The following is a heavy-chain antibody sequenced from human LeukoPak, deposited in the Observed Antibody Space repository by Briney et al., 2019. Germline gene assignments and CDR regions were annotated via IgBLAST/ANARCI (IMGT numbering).Heavy chain of an antibody. J-gene: IGHJ4*02. CDR3: AKQAGWGAYFSFLPFDF. CDR2: FGHNGDIT. CDR1: GFTFSYYG. D-gene: IGHD3-3*01. Sequence: GGSLRLSCAASGFTFSYYGLSWVRQAPRKGLEWVSGFGHNGDITYSDSVKGRFTISRDNSKNTLFLQMNSLRADDTAVYFCAKQAGWGAYFSFLPFDFWGRGTLVTVSS. V-gene: IGHV3-23*01.